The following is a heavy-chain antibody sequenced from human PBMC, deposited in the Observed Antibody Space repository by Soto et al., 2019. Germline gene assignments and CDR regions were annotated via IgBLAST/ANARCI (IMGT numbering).Heavy chain of an antibody. D-gene: IGHD5-18*01. Sequence: QVQLVESGGGVVQPGRSLRISCAASGFTFSSYAMHWVRQAPGKGLEWVAVISYDGSNEYYADSVKGRFTISRDNSKNTLYLQMNSLRAEDTAVYYCAKDQGYTYGPSDYWGQGTLVTVSS. V-gene: IGHV3-30*18. J-gene: IGHJ4*02. CDR2: ISYDGSNE. CDR3: AKDQGYTYGPSDY. CDR1: GFTFSSYA.